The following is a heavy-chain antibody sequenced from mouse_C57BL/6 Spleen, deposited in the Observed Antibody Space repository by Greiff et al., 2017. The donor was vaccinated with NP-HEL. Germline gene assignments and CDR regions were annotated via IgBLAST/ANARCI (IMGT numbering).Heavy chain of an antibody. CDR1: GYTFTDYE. Sequence: VKLVESGAELVRPGASVTLSCKASGYTFTDYEMHWVKQTPVHGLEWIGAIDPETGGTAYIQKFKGKAILTADKSSSTAYMELRRLTSEDSDVDYCTRLGLRRDWYCDVWGTGTTVTVSS. J-gene: IGHJ1*03. D-gene: IGHD2-2*01. V-gene: IGHV1-15*01. CDR2: IDPETGGT. CDR3: TRLGLRRDWYCDV.